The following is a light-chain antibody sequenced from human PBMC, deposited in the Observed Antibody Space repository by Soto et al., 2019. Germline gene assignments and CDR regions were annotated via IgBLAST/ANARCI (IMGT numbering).Light chain of an antibody. J-gene: IGLJ2*01. Sequence: QSALTQPASVSGSPGQSITISCTGTSSDVGGYNYVSWYQHHPGQAPKLMIYDVNNRPSGVSNRFSGSKSGNTASLTISGLQAEDEADYYCSSYTSSSSYVVFGGGTKLTVL. CDR2: DVN. V-gene: IGLV2-14*03. CDR1: SSDVGGYNY. CDR3: SSYTSSSSYVV.